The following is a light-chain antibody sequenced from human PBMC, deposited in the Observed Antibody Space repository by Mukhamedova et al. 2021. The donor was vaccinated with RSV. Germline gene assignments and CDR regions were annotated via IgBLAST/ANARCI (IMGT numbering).Light chain of an antibody. CDR3: LQHNSYPYT. CDR2: AAS. J-gene: IGKJ2*01. Sequence: WYQRRVHGKAPKRLIYAASSLQSGVPSRFSGSGSGTEFTLTISSSKLDDFATYYCLQHNSYPYTFGQGTKLEIK. V-gene: IGKV1-17*01.